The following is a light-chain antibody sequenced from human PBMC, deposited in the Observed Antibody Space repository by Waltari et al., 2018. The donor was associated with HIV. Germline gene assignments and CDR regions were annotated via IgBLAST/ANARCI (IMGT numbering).Light chain of an antibody. Sequence: DIVMTQSPASLAVSLGERATINCKSNQSLLLNFNNKTYLTWYQQKPGQSPKLLLYWASTRESGVPDRFSGSGSVTDFNLTISSLQAEDVATYYCQQCYSTPWTFGRGTKVEI. V-gene: IGKV4-1*01. CDR2: WAS. CDR1: QSLLLNFNNKTY. CDR3: QQCYSTPWT. J-gene: IGKJ1*01.